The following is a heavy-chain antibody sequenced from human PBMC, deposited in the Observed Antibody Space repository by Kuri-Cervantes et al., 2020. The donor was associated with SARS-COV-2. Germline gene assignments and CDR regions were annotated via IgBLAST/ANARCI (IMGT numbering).Heavy chain of an antibody. D-gene: IGHD3-9*01. CDR3: ARELALTGYVDY. J-gene: IGHJ4*02. CDR1: GGSISSSSYY. V-gene: IGHV4-39*07. CDR2: IYYSGST. Sequence: SETLSLTCTVSGGSISSSSYYWGWIRQPPGKGLEWIGSIYYSGSTYYNPSLKSRVTISVDTSKNQFSLKLSSVTAADTAVYYCARELALTGYVDYWGQGTLVTVSS.